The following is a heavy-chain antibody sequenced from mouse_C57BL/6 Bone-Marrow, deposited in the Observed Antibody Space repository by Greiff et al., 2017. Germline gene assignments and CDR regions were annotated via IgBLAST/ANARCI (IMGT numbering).Heavy chain of an antibody. J-gene: IGHJ3*01. Sequence: EVKLRQSGGGLVKPGGSLKLSCKASGFTFSDYGMHWVGQAPEKGLEWVAYISGGSSTTYYADTVKGRFPISRDNAKNTLFLQRTSLRSEDTAMYYCARPYGNLYLFAYWGQGTLVTVSA. CDR1: GFTFSDYG. CDR2: ISGGSSTT. CDR3: ARPYGNLYLFAY. V-gene: IGHV5-17*01. D-gene: IGHD2-1*01.